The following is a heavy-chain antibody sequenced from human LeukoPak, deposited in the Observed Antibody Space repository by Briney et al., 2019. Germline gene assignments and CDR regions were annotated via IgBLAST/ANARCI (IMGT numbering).Heavy chain of an antibody. J-gene: IGHJ4*02. CDR1: GGSISSSSAY. V-gene: IGHV4-39*01. D-gene: IGHD5-12*01. CDR3: ARSPNSGYDPFDY. Sequence: PSETLSLTCTVSGGSISSSSAYWGWIRQPPGKGLEWIGSIYYSKNTYYNPSLKSRVTISADTSKNQFSLKLSSVTAADTAVYYCARSPNSGYDPFDYWGQGTLVTVSS. CDR2: IYYSKNT.